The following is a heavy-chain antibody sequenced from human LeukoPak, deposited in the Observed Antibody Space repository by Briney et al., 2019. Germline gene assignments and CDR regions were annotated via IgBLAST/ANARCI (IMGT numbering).Heavy chain of an antibody. CDR3: AREVTAIPWDAFDI. Sequence: SETLSLTCTVSGGSISSGGYYWSWIRQHPGKGLEWIGYIYYSGSTYYNPSLKGRVTISVDTSKNQFSLKLSSVTAADTAVYYCAREVTAIPWDAFDIWGQGTMVTVSS. CDR1: GGSISSGGYY. D-gene: IGHD2-21*02. J-gene: IGHJ3*02. V-gene: IGHV4-31*03. CDR2: IYYSGST.